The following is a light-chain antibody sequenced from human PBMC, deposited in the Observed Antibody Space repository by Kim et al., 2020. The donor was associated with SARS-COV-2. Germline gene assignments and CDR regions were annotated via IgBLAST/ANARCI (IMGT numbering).Light chain of an antibody. J-gene: IGKJ1*01. Sequence: EIELTQSPGTLSLSPGERATFSCRASQNVSSNYLAWYQQKPGQAPRLLIYDASRWPTGIPDRFSGSASGTDFTLTISRLEPEDFAVYYCHQYSSTPWTFGQGTKVDIK. CDR3: HQYSSTPWT. V-gene: IGKV3-20*01. CDR2: DAS. CDR1: QNVSSNY.